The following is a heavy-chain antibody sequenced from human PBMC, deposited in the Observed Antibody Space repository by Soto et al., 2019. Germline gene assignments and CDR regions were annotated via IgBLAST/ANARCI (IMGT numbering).Heavy chain of an antibody. D-gene: IGHD3-16*01. V-gene: IGHV3-30*18. Sequence: QVQLVESGGGVVQPGRSLRLSCAASGFTFSSYGMHWVRQAPGKGLEWVAVISYDGSNKYYADSVKGRFTISRDNSKNTLYLQMNSLRAEDTAVYYCAKDVGRGSPGYYYYYYGMDVWGQGTTVTVSS. CDR2: ISYDGSNK. CDR3: AKDVGRGSPGYYYYYYGMDV. J-gene: IGHJ6*02. CDR1: GFTFSSYG.